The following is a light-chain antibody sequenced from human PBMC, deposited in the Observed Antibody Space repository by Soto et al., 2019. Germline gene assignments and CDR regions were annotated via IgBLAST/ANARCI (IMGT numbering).Light chain of an antibody. Sequence: EIVLTQSPGTLSLSPGGGATLSCRASQSVNSKYLAWYQHKPGQAPRLLIYGASTRATCIPDRFSGSGSGTDFTLTISRLEPEDFAVYYCQQFGSSPAEYTFGQGTKLEIK. V-gene: IGKV3-20*01. J-gene: IGKJ2*01. CDR2: GAS. CDR1: QSVNSKY. CDR3: QQFGSSPAEYT.